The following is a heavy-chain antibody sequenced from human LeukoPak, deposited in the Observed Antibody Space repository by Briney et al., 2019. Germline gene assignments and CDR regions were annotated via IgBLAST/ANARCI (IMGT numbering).Heavy chain of an antibody. J-gene: IGHJ4*02. V-gene: IGHV3-11*03. CDR1: GFTFSDYY. Sequence: GGSLRLSCAASGFTFSDYYVSWIRQAPGKGLEWVSYISSSSSYTNYADSVKGRFTISRDNAKNSLYLQMNSLRAEDTAVYYCASIPTYYYDSSGSAVDYWGQGTLVTVSS. CDR3: ASIPTYYYDSSGSAVDY. D-gene: IGHD3-22*01. CDR2: ISSSSSYT.